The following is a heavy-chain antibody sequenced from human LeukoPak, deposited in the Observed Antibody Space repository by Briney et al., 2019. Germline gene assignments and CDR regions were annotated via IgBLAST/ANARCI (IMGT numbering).Heavy chain of an antibody. CDR1: GFDFSNSF. V-gene: IGHV3-11*01. D-gene: IGHD6-19*01. CDR2: ISSRSTTI. Sequence: PGGSLRLSCTASGFDFSNSFMSWVRQAPGKGLEWISYISSRSTTIYYADPVKGRFAISGDNGKNTVYLQMNNLRVDDTAVFYCGKGSLAVAATPLDFWGQGTLVTVSS. J-gene: IGHJ4*02. CDR3: GKGSLAVAATPLDF.